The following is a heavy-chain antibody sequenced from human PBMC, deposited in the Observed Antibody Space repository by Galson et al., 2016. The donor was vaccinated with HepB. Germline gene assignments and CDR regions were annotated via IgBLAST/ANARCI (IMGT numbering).Heavy chain of an antibody. CDR3: ARVKGSGIDY. D-gene: IGHD3-10*01. Sequence: SLRLSCAASGFTFSSYSMNWVRQAPGKGLEWVSYISTNSATIYSADSVKARFTISRDNAKNSLYLHMNSLRDEDTAVFYCARVKGSGIDYWGQGTLVTVSS. CDR2: ISTNSATI. V-gene: IGHV3-48*02. J-gene: IGHJ4*02. CDR1: GFTFSSYS.